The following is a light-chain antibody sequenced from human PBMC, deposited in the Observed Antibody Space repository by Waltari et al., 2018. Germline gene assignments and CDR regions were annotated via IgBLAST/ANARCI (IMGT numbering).Light chain of an antibody. J-gene: IGLJ2*01. Sequence: QSALTPPRSVSGSPGQAVTISCTGTSRDGGGYNYVSWYQQRPGKAPTLIIYDVDKRPSGVPGRFSGSKSDNTASLTISGLQTEDEADYYCSSYAKTLIVVFGGGTKVTVL. V-gene: IGLV2-11*01. CDR2: DVD. CDR1: SRDGGGYNY. CDR3: SSYAKTLIVV.